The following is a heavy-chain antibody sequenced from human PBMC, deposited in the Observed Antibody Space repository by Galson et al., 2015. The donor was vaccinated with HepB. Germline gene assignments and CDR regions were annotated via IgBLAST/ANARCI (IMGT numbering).Heavy chain of an antibody. CDR1: GFTFSSYG. J-gene: IGHJ4*02. D-gene: IGHD6-13*01. CDR2: ISYDGSNK. V-gene: IGHV3-30*18. Sequence: SLRLSCAASGFTFSSYGMHWVRQAPGKGLEWVAVISYDGSNKYYADSVKGRFTISRDNSKNTLYLQMNSLRAEDTAAYYCAKGRMGQQLPTGLFDYWGQGTLVTVSS. CDR3: AKGRMGQQLPTGLFDY.